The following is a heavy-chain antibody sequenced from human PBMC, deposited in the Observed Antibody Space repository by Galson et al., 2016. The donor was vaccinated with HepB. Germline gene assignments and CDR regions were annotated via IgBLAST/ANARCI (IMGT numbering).Heavy chain of an antibody. CDR3: ARHECRGSDCFSAYDC. V-gene: IGHV5-51*01. CDR2: VYPGNSEI. D-gene: IGHD2-21*02. Sequence: QSGAEVKKPGESLKISCKGSGYRFANYWIGWVRQMPGKGLESMGIVYPGNSEIRYSPSFQGQVTVSADKSITTVYLQWNSLKASDIAIYYCARHECRGSDCFSAYDCWGQGTVVTVSS. J-gene: IGHJ3*01. CDR1: GYRFANYW.